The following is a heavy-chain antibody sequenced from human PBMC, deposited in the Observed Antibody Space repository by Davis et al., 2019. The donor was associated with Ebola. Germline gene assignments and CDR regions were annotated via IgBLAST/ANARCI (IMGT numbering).Heavy chain of an antibody. CDR3: ARLGYCSSTSCPGGFDY. CDR2: INPNSGGT. Sequence: ASVKVSCKASGYTFTGYYIHWVRQAPGQGLEWMGWINPNSGGTNYAQKFQGRVTMTRDTSISTAYMELSRLRSDDTAVYYCARLGYCSSTSCPGGFDYWGQGTLVTVSS. J-gene: IGHJ4*02. D-gene: IGHD2-2*01. V-gene: IGHV1-2*02. CDR1: GYTFTGYY.